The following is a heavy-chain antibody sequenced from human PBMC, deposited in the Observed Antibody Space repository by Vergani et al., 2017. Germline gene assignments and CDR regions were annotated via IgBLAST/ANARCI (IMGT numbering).Heavy chain of an antibody. Sequence: EVQLVESGGGLVQPGRSLRLSCAASGFTFDDYAMHWVRQAPGKGLEWVSGISWNSGSIGYADSVKGRFTISRDNAKNSLYLQMNSLRAEDTALYYCAKVMVHRLASYYFDYWGQGTLVTVSS. CDR3: AKVMVHRLASYYFDY. CDR1: GFTFDDYA. V-gene: IGHV3-9*01. CDR2: ISWNSGSI. D-gene: IGHD6-19*01. J-gene: IGHJ4*02.